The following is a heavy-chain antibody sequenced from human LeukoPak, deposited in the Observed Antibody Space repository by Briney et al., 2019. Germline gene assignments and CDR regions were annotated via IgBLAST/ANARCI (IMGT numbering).Heavy chain of an antibody. CDR3: ARQTDSSSWYYFDY. V-gene: IGHV4-34*01. D-gene: IGHD6-13*01. J-gene: IGHJ4*02. Sequence: PSETLSLTCTVSGGSISSYYWGWIRQPPGKGLEWIGEINHSRSTNYNPSLKSRVTISVDTSKNQFSLKLSSVTAADTAVYYCARQTDSSSWYYFDYWGQGTLVTVSS. CDR1: GGSISSYY. CDR2: INHSRST.